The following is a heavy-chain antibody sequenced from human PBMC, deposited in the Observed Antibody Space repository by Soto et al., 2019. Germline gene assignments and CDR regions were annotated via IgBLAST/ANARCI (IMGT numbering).Heavy chain of an antibody. CDR2: IYHTGDT. CDR1: SYSISSGFF. CDR3: ARDTNSLDL. V-gene: IGHV4-38-2*02. D-gene: IGHD2-8*01. Sequence: PSETLSLTCVVSSYSISSGFFWAWIRQPPGKGLEWVGSIYHTGDTHYNPSLRSQVSMSVDTSKNHFSLRLTYLTAADTAVYFCARDTNSLDLWGQGILVTVSS. J-gene: IGHJ5*02.